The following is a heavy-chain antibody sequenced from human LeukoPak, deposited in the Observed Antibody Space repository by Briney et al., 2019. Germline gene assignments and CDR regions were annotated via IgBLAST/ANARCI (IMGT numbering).Heavy chain of an antibody. CDR3: ARRGASGWLDY. Sequence: PSETLSLTCTVSGGSISSYYWSWIRQPPGKGLEWIGYIYYSGSTNYNPSLKSRVTIPVDTSKNQFSLKLSSVTAADTAVYYCARRGASGWLDYWGQGTLVTVSS. V-gene: IGHV4-59*01. CDR1: GGSISSYY. D-gene: IGHD6-19*01. CDR2: IYYSGST. J-gene: IGHJ4*02.